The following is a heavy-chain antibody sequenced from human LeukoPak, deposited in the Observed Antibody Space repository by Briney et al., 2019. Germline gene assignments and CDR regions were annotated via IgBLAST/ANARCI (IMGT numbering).Heavy chain of an antibody. D-gene: IGHD5-18*01. V-gene: IGHV3-30*02. CDR1: GFTFSSYG. CDR2: IWYDGSNK. CDR3: AKNAHYQGYGYGGIDY. J-gene: IGHJ4*02. Sequence: GGSLRLSCAASGFTFSSYGMHWVRQAPGKGLEWVAVIWYDGSNKYSADSVKGRFTISRDNSKNTLYLQMNSLRAEDTAVYYCAKNAHYQGYGYGGIDYWGQGTLVTVSS.